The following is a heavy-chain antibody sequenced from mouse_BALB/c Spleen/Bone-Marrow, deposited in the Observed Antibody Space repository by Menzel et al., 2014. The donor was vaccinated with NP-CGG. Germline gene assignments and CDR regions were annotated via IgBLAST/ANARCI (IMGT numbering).Heavy chain of an antibody. Sequence: EVQLQESGGGLVQPGGSLKLSCAASGFDFSRYWMSWVRQAPGRGLEWIGEINPDSSTINYTPSLKDKFIISRDNAKNTLYLQMSKVRSEDTALYYCARLNYYGSLFVLDAATTVTVSS. CDR2: INPDSSTI. V-gene: IGHV4-1*02. CDR1: GFDFSRYW. J-gene: IGHJ1*01. CDR3: ARLNYYGSLFV. D-gene: IGHD1-1*01.